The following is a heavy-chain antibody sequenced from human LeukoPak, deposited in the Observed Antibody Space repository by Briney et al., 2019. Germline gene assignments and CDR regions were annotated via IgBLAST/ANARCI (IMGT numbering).Heavy chain of an antibody. CDR2: INPNSGGT. V-gene: IGHV1-2*02. CDR3: ARALLWFGEPSHIDY. D-gene: IGHD3-10*01. Sequence: ASVRVSCKASGYTFTGYYMHWVRQAPGQGLEWMGWINPNSGGTNYAQKFQGRVTMTRDTSTSTVYMELSSLRSEDTAVCYCARALLWFGEPSHIDYWGQGTLVTASS. CDR1: GYTFTGYY. J-gene: IGHJ4*02.